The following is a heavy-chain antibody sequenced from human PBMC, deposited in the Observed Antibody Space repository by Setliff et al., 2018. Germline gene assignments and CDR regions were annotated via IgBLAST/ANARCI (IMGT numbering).Heavy chain of an antibody. J-gene: IGHJ4*02. CDR2: IYHSGYT. D-gene: IGHD1-26*01. CDR3: ANSAYLRELDY. V-gene: IGHV4-59*12. Sequence: PSETLSLTCTVPGGSISPYYWSWIRQPPGKGLEWIGYIYHSGYTSYNPSLKSRVTLSVDTSKNQFSLKLTSVTAADAAVYYCANSAYLRELDYLGPGTLVTVSS. CDR1: GGSISPYY.